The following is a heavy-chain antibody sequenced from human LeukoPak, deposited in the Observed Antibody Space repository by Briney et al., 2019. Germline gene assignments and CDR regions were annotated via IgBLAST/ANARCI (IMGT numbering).Heavy chain of an antibody. D-gene: IGHD2-15*01. CDR1: GDSISSSNHH. V-gene: IGHV4-39*07. CDR3: ARVGCTGGSCYRSRGAFDI. Sequence: SETLSLTCGVSGDSISSSNHHWGWIRQPPGKGLECIGSVYFTGTTYYSPSLKSRVTISVDTSKNQFSLKLSSVTAADTAVYYCARVGCTGGSCYRSRGAFDIWGQGTMVTVSS. CDR2: VYFTGTT. J-gene: IGHJ3*02.